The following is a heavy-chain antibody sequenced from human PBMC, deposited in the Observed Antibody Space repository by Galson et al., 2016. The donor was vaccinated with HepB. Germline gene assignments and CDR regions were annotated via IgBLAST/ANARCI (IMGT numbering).Heavy chain of an antibody. V-gene: IGHV4-34*01. CDR1: GGSFSGFY. CDR3: ARWPLGYCPSADCYTNDY. D-gene: IGHD2-2*02. Sequence: SETLSLTCAVYGGSFSGFYWSWIRQSPGKGLQWIGEVNPGGSTHYNPSLKSRVTIWADTSKNHLSLKLSAVTAADTAVYYCARWPLGYCPSADCYTNDYWGQGILVTVSS. CDR2: VNPGGST. J-gene: IGHJ4*02.